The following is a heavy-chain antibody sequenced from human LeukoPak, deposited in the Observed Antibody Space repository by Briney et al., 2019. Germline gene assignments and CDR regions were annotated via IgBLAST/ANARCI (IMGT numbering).Heavy chain of an antibody. CDR2: INPSGGST. CDR3: ARERPDTAMVIDY. D-gene: IGHD5-18*01. CDR1: GYTFTSYY. V-gene: IGHV1-46*01. J-gene: IGHJ4*02. Sequence: ASVKVSCKASGYTFTSYYMHWVRQAPGQGLEWMGVINPSGGSTSYAQKFQGRVTMTRDTSTSTVYMELSRLRSDDTAVYYCARERPDTAMVIDYWGQGTLVTVSS.